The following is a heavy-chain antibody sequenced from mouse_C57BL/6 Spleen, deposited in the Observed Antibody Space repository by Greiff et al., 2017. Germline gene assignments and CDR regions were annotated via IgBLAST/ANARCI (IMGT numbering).Heavy chain of an antibody. Sequence: QVQLQQPGAELVMPGASVKLSCKASGYTFTSYWMHWVKQRPGQGLEWIGEIDPSDSYTNYNQKFKGKSTLTVDKSSSTAYMQLSSLTSEDSAVYYCARKRDYYGSRFPFYAMDYWGQGTSVTVSS. CDR2: IDPSDSYT. CDR1: GYTFTSYW. J-gene: IGHJ4*01. CDR3: ARKRDYYGSRFPFYAMDY. V-gene: IGHV1-69*01. D-gene: IGHD1-1*01.